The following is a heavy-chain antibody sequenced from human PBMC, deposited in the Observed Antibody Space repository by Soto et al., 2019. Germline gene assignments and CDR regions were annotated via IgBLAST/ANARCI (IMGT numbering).Heavy chain of an antibody. D-gene: IGHD1-26*01. V-gene: IGHV3-23*01. CDR2: ISGSGGST. J-gene: IGHJ5*02. CDR3: AKALGATPVLVSPFDP. Sequence: PGGSLRLSCAASGFTFSIYAMSWVRQAPGKGLEWVSAISGSGGSTYYADSVKGRFTISRDNSKNTLYLQMNSLRAEDTAVYYCAKALGATPVLVSPFDPWGQGTLVTVSS. CDR1: GFTFSIYA.